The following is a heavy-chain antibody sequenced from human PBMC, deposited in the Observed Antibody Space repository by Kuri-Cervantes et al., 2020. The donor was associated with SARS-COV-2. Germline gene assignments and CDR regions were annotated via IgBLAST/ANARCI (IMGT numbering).Heavy chain of an antibody. Sequence: SETLSLTCTVSGGSISSSNYYWGWIRQPPGKGLEWIGNIYYTGNTYPNPSLESRVTISVDTSKNQFSLRLTSVTAADTALYFCARVEIVTNVRGVHNWFDPWGQGTLVTVSS. CDR1: GGSISSSNYY. J-gene: IGHJ5*02. CDR2: IYYTGNT. D-gene: IGHD3-10*01. V-gene: IGHV4-39*07. CDR3: ARVEIVTNVRGVHNWFDP.